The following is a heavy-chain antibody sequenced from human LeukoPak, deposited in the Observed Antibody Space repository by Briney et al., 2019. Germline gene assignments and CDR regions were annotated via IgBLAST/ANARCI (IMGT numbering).Heavy chain of an antibody. J-gene: IGHJ4*02. CDR1: GLRVTDAW. V-gene: IGHV3-15*01. CDR2: VKSKSDGGTA. Sequence: PGGSLRLSCAATGLRVTDAWMAWVRQAPGKGPEWVGRVKSKSDGGTADYAASVKGRFTISTDDSKSILYLQVNNLKAEDTALYYCTGPPDWGQGTLVTVSS. CDR3: TGPPD.